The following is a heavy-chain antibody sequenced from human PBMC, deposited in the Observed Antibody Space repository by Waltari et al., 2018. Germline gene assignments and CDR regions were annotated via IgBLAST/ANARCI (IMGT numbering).Heavy chain of an antibody. CDR3: AREIGIGAFDI. Sequence: EVQLVESGGGLVQPGGSLRLSCAASGFTFSSYSMNWVRQAPGKGLEWVSYISNSSSTIYHADSVKGRFTISRDNAKNSLYLQMNSLRAEDTAVYYCAREIGIGAFDIWGQGTMVTFSS. J-gene: IGHJ3*02. V-gene: IGHV3-48*04. CDR1: GFTFSSYS. D-gene: IGHD1-26*01. CDR2: ISNSSSTI.